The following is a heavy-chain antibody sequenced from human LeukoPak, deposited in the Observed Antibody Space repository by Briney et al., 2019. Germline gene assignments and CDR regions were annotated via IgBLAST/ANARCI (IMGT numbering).Heavy chain of an antibody. CDR1: GYTFLSYG. CDR2: ISGYNGNT. Sequence: ASVKVSCKASGYTFLSYGISWVRRAPGQGLEWMGWISGYNGNTNYAQKLQGRVTVTTDTSTSTAYMELRSLRSDDTAVYYCARDLKYYYDSSGPRVFDYWGQGTLVTVSS. D-gene: IGHD3-22*01. J-gene: IGHJ4*02. CDR3: ARDLKYYYDSSGPRVFDY. V-gene: IGHV1-18*01.